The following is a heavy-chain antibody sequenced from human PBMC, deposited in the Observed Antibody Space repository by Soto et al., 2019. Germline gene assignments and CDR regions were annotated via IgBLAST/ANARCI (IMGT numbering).Heavy chain of an antibody. Sequence: QVQLVDSGGGVVQPGGSLRLSCAAPGFTFSSYGLNLVRQTPGKGLEWVAVISSDGSKQYYTDSVKGRFTISRDNSKNTLYLQMNSLRAEDTAIYYCAKDGVGGAGQLWLVRFPDYWGQGTQVTVSS. V-gene: IGHV3-30*18. CDR2: ISSDGSKQ. CDR3: AKDGVGGAGQLWLVRFPDY. D-gene: IGHD6-19*01. CDR1: GFTFSSYG. J-gene: IGHJ4*02.